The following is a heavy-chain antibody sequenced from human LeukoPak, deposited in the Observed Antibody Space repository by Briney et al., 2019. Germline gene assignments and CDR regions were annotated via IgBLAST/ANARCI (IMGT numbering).Heavy chain of an antibody. CDR1: GYTFNSHG. V-gene: IGHV1-18*01. CDR3: ARGGSQLELNY. CDR2: ISCYDATT. J-gene: IGHJ4*02. D-gene: IGHD1-7*01. Sequence: ASVKVSCKASGYTFNSHGISWVRQAPGQGLEWMGWISCYDATTNYAQKFQGRVTMTTDTSTRTAYMELRSLRSEDTAVYYCARGGSQLELNYWGQGTLVTVSS.